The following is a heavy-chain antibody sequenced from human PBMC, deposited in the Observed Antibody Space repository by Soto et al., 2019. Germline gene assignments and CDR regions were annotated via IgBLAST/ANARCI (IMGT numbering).Heavy chain of an antibody. CDR3: ARGGPTTVSCDY. CDR1: GGTFSSYP. Sequence: ASVKVSCKASGGTFSSYPIRWVRQAPGQGLEWMGGIIPIFGTANYAQKFQGRVTITADESTSTAYMELSSLRSEDTAVYYCARGGPTTVSCDYWGQGTLVTVSS. V-gene: IGHV1-69*13. D-gene: IGHD4-17*01. CDR2: IIPIFGTA. J-gene: IGHJ4*02.